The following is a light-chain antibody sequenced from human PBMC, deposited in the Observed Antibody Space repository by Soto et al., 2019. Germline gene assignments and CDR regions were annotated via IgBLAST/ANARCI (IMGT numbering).Light chain of an antibody. V-gene: IGLV6-57*02. CDR2: EDD. CDR1: SCSIALNY. CDR3: QSYDRNTWV. J-gene: IGLJ3*02. Sequence: NFMLTQPHSVSGSPGKSVTISCTCSSCSIALNYFQWYQQRPGSAPTTVIYEDDQRPSGGLARFSGTIDRSFNAASLTIFVLCNDYEADYYCQSYDRNTWVFGGGTKVTVL.